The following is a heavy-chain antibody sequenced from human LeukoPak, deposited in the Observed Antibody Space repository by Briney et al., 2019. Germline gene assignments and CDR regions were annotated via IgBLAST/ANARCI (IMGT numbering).Heavy chain of an antibody. V-gene: IGHV1-46*01. CDR3: AREKSPNCSSTSCSYYYYYGMDV. D-gene: IGHD2-2*01. J-gene: IGHJ6*02. Sequence: ASVKVSCKASGYTFTSYYMHWVRQAPGQGLEWMGIINPSGGSTSYAQKFQGRVTMTRDTSTSTVYMELSSLGSEDTAVYYCAREKSPNCSSTSCSYYYYYGMDVWGQGTTVTVSS. CDR1: GYTFTSYY. CDR2: INPSGGST.